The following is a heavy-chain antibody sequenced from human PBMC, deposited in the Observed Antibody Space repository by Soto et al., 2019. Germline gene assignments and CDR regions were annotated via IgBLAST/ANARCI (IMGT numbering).Heavy chain of an antibody. CDR1: GFSLTTCGVA. J-gene: IGHJ2*01. V-gene: IGHV2-5*02. CDR2: IYWDDDK. D-gene: IGHD2-15*01. Sequence: QITLKESGPTLVKPTQTLTLTCTFSGFSLTTCGVAVGWIRQPPGKALEWLALIYWDDDKRYSPSLKSRLSITNDTSKYQVVLTTNNMDPVDTATYYCAQIDCSVADCYSRWYLGVWGRGTLVTVSA. CDR3: AQIDCSVADCYSRWYLGV.